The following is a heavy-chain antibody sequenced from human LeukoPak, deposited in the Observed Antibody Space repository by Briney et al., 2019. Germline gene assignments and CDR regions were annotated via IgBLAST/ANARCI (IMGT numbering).Heavy chain of an antibody. J-gene: IGHJ4*02. Sequence: GVSLRLSCAASGFTFSSYAMSWVRQALGKGLEWVSAISGSGGSTYYADSVKGRFTISRDNSKNTLYLQMNSLRAEDTAVYYCAKVVSSGYPGRHLDYWGQGTLVTVSS. CDR3: AKVVSSGYPGRHLDY. CDR1: GFTFSSYA. CDR2: ISGSGGST. V-gene: IGHV3-23*01. D-gene: IGHD3-22*01.